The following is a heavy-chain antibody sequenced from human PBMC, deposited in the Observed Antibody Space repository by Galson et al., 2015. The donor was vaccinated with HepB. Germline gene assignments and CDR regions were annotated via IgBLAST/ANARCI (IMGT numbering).Heavy chain of an antibody. J-gene: IGHJ6*02. D-gene: IGHD3-10*01. CDR3: ARESPTYLGGMDV. CDR1: GYTFTSYA. CDR2: INAGNGNT. V-gene: IGHV1-3*01. Sequence: SVKVSCKASGYTFTSYAMHWVRQAPGQRLEWMGWINAGNGNTKYSQRFQGRVTITRDTSASTAYMELSSLRSEDTAVYYCARESPTYLGGMDVWGQGTTVTVSS.